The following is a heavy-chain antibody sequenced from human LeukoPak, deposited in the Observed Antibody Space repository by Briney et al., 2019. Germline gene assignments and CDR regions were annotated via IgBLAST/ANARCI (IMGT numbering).Heavy chain of an antibody. Sequence: TGGSLRLSCAASGFTFSSYGMHWVRQAPGKGLEWVAFIRYDGSNEYYADSVKGRFTISRDNSKNTLYLQMNSLRADDTAVYYCVKDSSWMGEYYFDYWGQGTLVTVSP. CDR1: GFTFSSYG. V-gene: IGHV3-30*02. D-gene: IGHD3-16*01. CDR3: VKDSSWMGEYYFDY. CDR2: IRYDGSNE. J-gene: IGHJ4*02.